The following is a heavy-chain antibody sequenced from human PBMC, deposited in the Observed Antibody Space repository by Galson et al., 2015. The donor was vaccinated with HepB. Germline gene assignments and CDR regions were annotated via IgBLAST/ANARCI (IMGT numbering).Heavy chain of an antibody. CDR2: IWYDGSNK. J-gene: IGHJ6*02. CDR3: VRGEFCVSHTCYLGYYYGMDV. D-gene: IGHD3-3*01. Sequence: SLRLSCAASGFTFNNYGMHWVRQAPGKGLEWVAVIWYDGSNKYYAESVKGRFTISRDNSKNTLDLQVNSVRAEDTAVYYCVRGEFCVSHTCYLGYYYGMDVWGQGTTVTVSS. V-gene: IGHV3-33*01. CDR1: GFTFNNYG.